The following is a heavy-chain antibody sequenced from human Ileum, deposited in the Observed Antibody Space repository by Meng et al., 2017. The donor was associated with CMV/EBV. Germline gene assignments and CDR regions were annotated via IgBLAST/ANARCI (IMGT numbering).Heavy chain of an antibody. J-gene: IGHJ4*02. Sequence: GLERVNSSQALSPTCTVFGGSISSGYYYWSWIRQPPGKGLEWIGYIYYSGSTYYHPSLKSRVTISADTSKNQFSLKLNSVTAADTAVYYCASGSPQLGYVWGQGTLVTVSS. CDR2: IYYSGST. D-gene: IGHD1-1*01. CDR1: GGSISSGYYY. CDR3: ASGSPQLGYV. V-gene: IGHV4-30-4*01.